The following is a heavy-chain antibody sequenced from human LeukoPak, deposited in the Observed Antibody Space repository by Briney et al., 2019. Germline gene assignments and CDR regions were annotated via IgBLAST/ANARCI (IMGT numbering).Heavy chain of an antibody. Sequence: ASVKVSCKASGGTFSSYAISWVRQAPGQGLEWMGGIIPIFGTANYAQKFQGRVTITADESTSTAYMELSSLRSEDTAVYYCARASGSYSYYYYYYGMDVWGQGTTVTVSS. CDR3: ARASGSYSYYYYYYGMDV. CDR1: GGTFSSYA. D-gene: IGHD1-26*01. CDR2: IIPIFGTA. J-gene: IGHJ6*02. V-gene: IGHV1-69*13.